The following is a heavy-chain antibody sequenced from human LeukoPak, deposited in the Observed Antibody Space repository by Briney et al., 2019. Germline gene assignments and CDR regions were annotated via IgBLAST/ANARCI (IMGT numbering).Heavy chain of an antibody. J-gene: IGHJ5*02. Sequence: GGSLRLSCAASGFTFSSYSMNWVRQAPGKGPVWVARNNHDGTISIYADSVKGRFTISRDNGKNTLYLHMNSLRAEDTAVYYCAKSDWFDARGQGTLVTVSS. CDR1: GFTFSSYS. CDR2: NNHDGTIS. CDR3: AKSDWFDA. V-gene: IGHV3-74*01.